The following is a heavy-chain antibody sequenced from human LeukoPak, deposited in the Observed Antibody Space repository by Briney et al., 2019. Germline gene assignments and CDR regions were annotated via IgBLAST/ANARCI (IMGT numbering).Heavy chain of an antibody. CDR2: ISSSSSYI. J-gene: IGHJ4*02. D-gene: IGHD1-26*01. V-gene: IGHV3-21*01. CDR3: ARDRGATFLFDY. CDR1: GFTFSSYS. Sequence: GGSLRLSCAASGFTFSSYSMNWVRQAPGKGLEWVSSISSSSSYIYYADSVKGRFTISRDNAKNSLYLQMNSLRAEDTAVYYCARDRGATFLFDYWGQGTLVTVSS.